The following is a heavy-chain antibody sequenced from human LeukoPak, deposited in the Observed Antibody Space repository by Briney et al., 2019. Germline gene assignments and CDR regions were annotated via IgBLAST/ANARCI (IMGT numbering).Heavy chain of an antibody. Sequence: PSETLSLTCTVSGYSISSGYYWGWIRQPPGKGLEWIGTIYHSGSPYYTPSLKSRVTISADTSKNQFSLKLSSVVAADTAVYYCARVPPALIVGAAVLWGQGTLVTVSS. CDR3: ARVPPALIVGAAVL. J-gene: IGHJ4*02. D-gene: IGHD1-26*01. CDR1: GYSISSGYY. CDR2: IYHSGSP. V-gene: IGHV4-38-2*02.